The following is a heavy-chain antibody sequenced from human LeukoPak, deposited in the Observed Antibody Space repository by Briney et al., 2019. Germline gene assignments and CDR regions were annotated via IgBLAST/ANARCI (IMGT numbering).Heavy chain of an antibody. CDR1: GFTFSSYA. CDR3: ARDIYYDSSGYYGSVY. Sequence: GGSLRLSCAASGFTFSSYAMSWVRQAPGKGLEWVSTISGSGGSTYYADSVKGRFTISRDNSKNTLYLQMNSLRAEDTAVYYCARDIYYDSSGYYGSVYWGQGTLVTVSS. CDR2: ISGSGGST. V-gene: IGHV3-23*01. J-gene: IGHJ4*02. D-gene: IGHD3-22*01.